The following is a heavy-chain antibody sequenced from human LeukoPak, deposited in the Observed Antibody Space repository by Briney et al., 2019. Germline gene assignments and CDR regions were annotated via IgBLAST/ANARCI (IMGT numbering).Heavy chain of an antibody. J-gene: IGHJ6*02. CDR1: GGTFSSYA. Sequence: ASVKVSCKASGGTFSSYAISWVRQAPGQGLEWMGWINPNSGGTNYAQKFQGRVTTTTDTSISTAYMEVSRLRSDDTAVYYCARVRIGQQLDKYYYYAMDVWGQGTTVTVSS. CDR2: INPNSGGT. D-gene: IGHD6-13*01. V-gene: IGHV1-2*02. CDR3: ARVRIGQQLDKYYYYAMDV.